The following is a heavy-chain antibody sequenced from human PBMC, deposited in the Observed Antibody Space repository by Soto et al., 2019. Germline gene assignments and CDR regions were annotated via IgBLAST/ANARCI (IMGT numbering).Heavy chain of an antibody. D-gene: IGHD3-3*01. CDR3: ARGGWRQIDY. CDR2: IYYSGST. V-gene: IGHV4-59*08. CDR1: GGSIGSYY. J-gene: IGHJ4*02. Sequence: QVQLQESGPGLVKPSETLSLTCSVSGGSIGSYYWSWIRQPPGKGLEWIGYIYYSGSTNYNPSLKSRVTRSVDTSKNQFSLKLSSVTAAATAVYYCARGGWRQIDYWGQGTLVTVSS.